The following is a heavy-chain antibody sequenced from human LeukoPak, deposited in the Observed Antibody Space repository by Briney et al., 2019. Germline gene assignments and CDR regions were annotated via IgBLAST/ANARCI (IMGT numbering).Heavy chain of an antibody. V-gene: IGHV3-21*01. CDR1: GFTFSSSS. Sequence: GGPLRLSCAASGFTFSSSSMNWVRQAPGKGLEWVSSIISSGSYIYYADSVKGRFTISRDNAKNSLYLQMNSLRAEDTAVYYCARDRPTLTGYYPFDYWGQGTLVTVSS. CDR2: IISSGSYI. D-gene: IGHD3-9*01. J-gene: IGHJ4*02. CDR3: ARDRPTLTGYYPFDY.